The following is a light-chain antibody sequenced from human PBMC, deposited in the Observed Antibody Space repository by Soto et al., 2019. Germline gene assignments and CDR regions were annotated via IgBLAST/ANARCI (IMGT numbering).Light chain of an antibody. J-gene: IGKJ2*01. CDR2: YAS. CDR1: QSLNPN. CDR3: QQYDKWPHT. V-gene: IGKV3-15*01. Sequence: EMVMTQSPATLSVSPGEIATLSCRASQSLNPNLAWYQQQPGQAPRLLIFYASTWATGIPARFSGSGSGADFTLTISSLKSGDFAVYYCQQYDKWPHTFGKGNKLEIK.